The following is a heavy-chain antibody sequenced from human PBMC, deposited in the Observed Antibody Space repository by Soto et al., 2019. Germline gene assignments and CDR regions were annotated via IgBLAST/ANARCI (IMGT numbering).Heavy chain of an antibody. Sequence: SETLSLTCTVSGGSVSSYYWSWIRQSPGKGLEWIGYIYYSGSTKYKPSLKSRVTISVDTSKNQFSLSVSSVTAADTAVYYCARAPETPPIVRVVVPYFFDSWGQGTLVTVSS. V-gene: IGHV4-59*02. CDR3: ARAPETPPIVRVVVPYFFDS. CDR1: GGSVSSYY. D-gene: IGHD3-16*02. J-gene: IGHJ4*02. CDR2: IYYSGST.